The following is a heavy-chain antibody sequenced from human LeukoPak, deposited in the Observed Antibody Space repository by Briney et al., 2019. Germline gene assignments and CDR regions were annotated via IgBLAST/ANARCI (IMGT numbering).Heavy chain of an antibody. Sequence: GGSLRLSCAASGFTVSSNYMSWVRRAPGKGLEWVSVIYSGGSTYYADSVKGRFTISRDNSKNTLYLQMNSLRAEDTAVYYCASLSGFEALDYWGQGTLVTVSS. CDR1: GFTVSSNY. V-gene: IGHV3-53*01. D-gene: IGHD3-10*01. CDR2: IYSGGST. CDR3: ASLSGFEALDY. J-gene: IGHJ4*02.